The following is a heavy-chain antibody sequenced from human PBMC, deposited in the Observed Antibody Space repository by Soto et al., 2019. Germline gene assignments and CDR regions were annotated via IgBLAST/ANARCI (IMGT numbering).Heavy chain of an antibody. Sequence: GGSLRLSCAASGFTFSSYSMNWVRQAPGKGLEWVSYISSSSSTIYYADSVKGRFTISRDNAKNSLYLQMNSLRDEDTAVYYCARGSVGYGSGSYYPPTEYYYYYYGMDVWGQGTTVTVSS. V-gene: IGHV3-48*02. CDR3: ARGSVGYGSGSYYPPTEYYYYYYGMDV. CDR1: GFTFSSYS. CDR2: ISSSSSTI. J-gene: IGHJ6*02. D-gene: IGHD3-10*01.